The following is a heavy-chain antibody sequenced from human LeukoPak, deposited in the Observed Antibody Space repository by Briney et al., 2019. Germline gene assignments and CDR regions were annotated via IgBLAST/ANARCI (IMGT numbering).Heavy chain of an antibody. CDR2: ISGSSNYI. J-gene: IGHJ4*02. CDR1: GFTFSDYT. V-gene: IGHV3-21*01. Sequence: GGSLRLSCAASGFTFSDYTMNWVRLAPGKGLEWVSSISGSSNYIYYADSVKGRFTISRGNSKNTLYLQMNSLRAEDTAVYYCAKVSGYSNYFDSWGQGTLVTVSS. D-gene: IGHD5-18*01. CDR3: AKVSGYSNYFDS.